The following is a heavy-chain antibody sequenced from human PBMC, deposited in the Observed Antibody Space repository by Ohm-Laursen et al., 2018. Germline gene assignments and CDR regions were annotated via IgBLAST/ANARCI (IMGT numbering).Heavy chain of an antibody. CDR3: ARARGDIVVETNDAFDI. CDR1: GGTFSRYV. CDR2: IIPIFGTA. J-gene: IGHJ3*02. D-gene: IGHD2-21*02. V-gene: IGHV1-69*06. Sequence: GSSVKVSCKASGGTFSRYVISWVRQAPGQGLEWMGGIIPIFGTANYAQSFQDRVTITADKSTSTAYMELSSLRSEDTAVYYCARARGDIVVETNDAFDIWGQGTMVTVSS.